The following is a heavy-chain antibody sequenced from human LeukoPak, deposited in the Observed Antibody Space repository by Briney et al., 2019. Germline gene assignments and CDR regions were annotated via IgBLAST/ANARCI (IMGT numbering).Heavy chain of an antibody. V-gene: IGHV1-2*02. Sequence: ASVTVSCKASGYTFTGYYMHWVRQAPGQGLEWMGWINPNSGGTNYAQKFQGRVTMTRDTSISTAYMELSRLRSDDTAVYYCARDGGYCSGGSCWWEGDWGQGTLVTVSS. CDR1: GYTFTGYY. D-gene: IGHD2-15*01. CDR3: ARDGGYCSGGSCWWEGD. J-gene: IGHJ4*02. CDR2: INPNSGGT.